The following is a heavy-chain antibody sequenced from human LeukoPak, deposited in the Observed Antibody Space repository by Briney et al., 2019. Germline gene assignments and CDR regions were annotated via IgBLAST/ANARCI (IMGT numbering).Heavy chain of an antibody. Sequence: KTSETLSLTCAVYGGSFSGYYWSWIRQPPGKGLEWIGEINHSGSTNYNPSLKSRVTISVDTSKNQFSLKLSSVTAADTAVYYCARGLRFLEWLSHDYWGQGTLVTVSS. D-gene: IGHD3-3*01. CDR1: GGSFSGYY. CDR3: ARGLRFLEWLSHDY. J-gene: IGHJ4*02. CDR2: INHSGST. V-gene: IGHV4-34*01.